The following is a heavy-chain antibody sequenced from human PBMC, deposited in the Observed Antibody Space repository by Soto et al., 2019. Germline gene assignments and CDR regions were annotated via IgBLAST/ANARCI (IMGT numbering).Heavy chain of an antibody. J-gene: IGHJ4*02. D-gene: IGHD1-26*01. CDR3: ATGYSGSLFDY. CDR2: ISYDGSNK. Sequence: QVQLVESGGGVVQPGRSLRLSCAASGFTFSSYGMHWVRQAPGKGLEWVAVISYDGSNKYYADSVKGRFTISRDNSKNTLYLQMNSLRAEDTAVYYCATGYSGSLFDYWGQGTLVTVSS. V-gene: IGHV3-30*03. CDR1: GFTFSSYG.